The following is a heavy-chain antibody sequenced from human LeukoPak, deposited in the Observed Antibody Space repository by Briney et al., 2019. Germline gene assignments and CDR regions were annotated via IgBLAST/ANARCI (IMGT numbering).Heavy chain of an antibody. Sequence: SQTLSLTCAISGDSVSSNSAAWNWIRQSPSRGLEWLGRTYYRSKWYNDYAVSVKSRITINPDTSKNQFSLKLSSVTAADTAVYYCARHVRYYYDSSGYPYYYYYYMDVWGKGTTVTISS. J-gene: IGHJ6*03. D-gene: IGHD3-22*01. CDR2: TYYRSKWYN. V-gene: IGHV6-1*01. CDR1: GDSVSSNSAA. CDR3: ARHVRYYYDSSGYPYYYYYYMDV.